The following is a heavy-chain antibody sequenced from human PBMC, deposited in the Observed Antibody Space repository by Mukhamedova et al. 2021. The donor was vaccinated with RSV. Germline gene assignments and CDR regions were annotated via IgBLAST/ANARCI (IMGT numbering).Heavy chain of an antibody. J-gene: IGHJ4*02. V-gene: IGHV1-18*01. CDR3: ARSTHSRGWPGWAC. CDR2: ISPSTGNA. D-gene: IGHD6-19*01. Sequence: GLEWMGWISPSTGNAEYAQKFQGRVTLTTATSATTAYLEVRSLTSDDTAVYYCARSTHSRGWPGWACWGQGTLVTVSS.